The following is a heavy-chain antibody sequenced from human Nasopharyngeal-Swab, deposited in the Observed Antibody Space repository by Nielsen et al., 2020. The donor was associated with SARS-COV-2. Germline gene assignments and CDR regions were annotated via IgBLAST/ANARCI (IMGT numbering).Heavy chain of an antibody. CDR1: GFTFSSYA. D-gene: IGHD2-2*01. J-gene: IGHJ4*02. CDR3: ASGSPINVVPAARHPRQFDY. Sequence: GGSLRLSCAASGFTFSSYAMHWVRQAPGKGLEWVAVISYDGSNEYYADSVKGRFTISRDNSKNTLYLQMNSLRAEDTAVYYCASGSPINVVPAARHPRQFDYWGQGTLVTVSS. V-gene: IGHV3-30-3*01. CDR2: ISYDGSNE.